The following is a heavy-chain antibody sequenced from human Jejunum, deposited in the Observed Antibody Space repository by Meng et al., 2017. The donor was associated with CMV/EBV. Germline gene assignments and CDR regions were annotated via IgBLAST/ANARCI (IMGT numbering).Heavy chain of an antibody. CDR3: ATGTDSRKVGY. D-gene: IGHD3-22*01. CDR2: IYHTGDT. Sequence: CSVSGGPISSDNHHWNWIRQPPGKGLEWIGYIYHTGDTHYSPSLESRVSISLDTSRNQFSLNLNSVTAADTAVYYCATGTDSRKVGYWGQGILVTVSS. J-gene: IGHJ4*02. V-gene: IGHV4-30-4*01. CDR1: GGPISSDNHH.